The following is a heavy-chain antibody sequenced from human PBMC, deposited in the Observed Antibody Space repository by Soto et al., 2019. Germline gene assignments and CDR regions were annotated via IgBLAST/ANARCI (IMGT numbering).Heavy chain of an antibody. CDR2: INHSGST. J-gene: IGHJ4*02. Sequence: AETLSLTCAVYGGSFSGYYWSWIRRPPGKGLEWIGEINHSGSTNYNPSLKSRVTISVDTSKNQFSLKLSSVTAADTAVYYCVIFVYWGQGTLVTVSS. D-gene: IGHD3-3*01. CDR1: GGSFSGYY. V-gene: IGHV4-34*01. CDR3: VIFVY.